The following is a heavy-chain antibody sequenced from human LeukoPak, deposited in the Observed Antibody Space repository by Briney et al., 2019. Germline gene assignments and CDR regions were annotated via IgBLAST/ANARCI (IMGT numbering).Heavy chain of an antibody. J-gene: IGHJ4*02. Sequence: SETLSVTCAVYGGSFSGYYGSWIRQPPGKGLEWIGEINHSGSTNYNPSLKSRVTISVDTSKNQFSLKLSSVTAADTAVYYCARAYGELDYWGQGTLVTLSS. CDR1: GGSFSGYY. V-gene: IGHV4-34*01. CDR3: ARAYGELDY. D-gene: IGHD3-16*01. CDR2: INHSGST.